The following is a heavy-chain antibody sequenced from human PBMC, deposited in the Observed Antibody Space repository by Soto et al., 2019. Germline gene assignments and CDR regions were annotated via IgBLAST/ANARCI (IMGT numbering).Heavy chain of an antibody. CDR2: ISGSGGST. D-gene: IGHD3-9*01. CDR3: AKDRRAYYDILTGFDY. CDR1: GFTFSSYA. V-gene: IGHV3-23*01. Sequence: GGSLRLSCAASGFTFSSYAMSWVRQAPGKGLEWVSAISGSGGSTYYADSVKGRFTISRDNSKNTLYLQMNSLRAEDTAVYYCAKDRRAYYDILTGFDYWGQGTLVTVSS. J-gene: IGHJ4*02.